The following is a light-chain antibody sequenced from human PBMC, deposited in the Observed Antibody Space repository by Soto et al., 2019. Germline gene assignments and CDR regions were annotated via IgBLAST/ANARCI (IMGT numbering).Light chain of an antibody. CDR3: QHYYSYPRS. V-gene: IGKV1-5*01. CDR2: GAS. J-gene: IGKJ4*01. Sequence: DLHMTQSPSTLSASVGDRVTITCRARQSCRNALAWYQQKAGKAPTLLIYGASTLQTGVPSRFSGSGSGTDFTLTISNLQSEDFATYHCQHYYSYPRSFAGGTKVDIK. CDR1: QSCRNA.